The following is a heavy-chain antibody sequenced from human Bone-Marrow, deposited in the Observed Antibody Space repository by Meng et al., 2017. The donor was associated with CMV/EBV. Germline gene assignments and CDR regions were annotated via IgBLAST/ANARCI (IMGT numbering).Heavy chain of an antibody. V-gene: IGHV3-7*01. J-gene: IGHJ4*02. CDR3: ARELSAADYYFDY. CDR1: GFHHSGYW. Sequence: RGSLSLSGSASGFHHSGYWMSSVRQAPGKGLEWVANIKYHGTEKYYVDSVKGRFTISRDNADNSLFLQMNSLRAEDTAVYYCARELSAADYYFDYWGRGTLVTVSS. CDR2: IKYHGTEK. D-gene: IGHD6-13*01.